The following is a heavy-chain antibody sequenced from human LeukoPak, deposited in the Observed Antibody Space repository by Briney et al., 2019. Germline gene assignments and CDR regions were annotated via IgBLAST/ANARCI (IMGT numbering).Heavy chain of an antibody. Sequence: PGGSLRLSCAASGFTFSSTSMSWVRQAPGKVLERVEVTVGGCDGTYYADTVKGRFTISKDNSNKTLYLQMNSLGAEDTAVYYCAKLTTAWGQGTLVTVSS. CDR1: GFTFSSTS. CDR3: AKLTTA. CDR2: TVGGCDGT. V-gene: IGHV3-23*01. D-gene: IGHD4-11*01. J-gene: IGHJ4*02.